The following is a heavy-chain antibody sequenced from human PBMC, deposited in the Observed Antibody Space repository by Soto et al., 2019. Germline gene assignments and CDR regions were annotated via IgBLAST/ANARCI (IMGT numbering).Heavy chain of an antibody. V-gene: IGHV3-64*01. CDR1: GFTFSSYA. D-gene: IGHD2-21*01. Sequence: EVQLVESGGGLVQPGGSLRLSCAASGFTFSSYAMHWVRQAPGKGLEYVSAISSNGGSTYYANSVKGRFTISRDNSKNTLYIQMGSLRAEDMAVYYCATLRAYCGGDCYYYGMDVWGQGTTVTVSS. J-gene: IGHJ6*02. CDR2: ISSNGGST. CDR3: ATLRAYCGGDCYYYGMDV.